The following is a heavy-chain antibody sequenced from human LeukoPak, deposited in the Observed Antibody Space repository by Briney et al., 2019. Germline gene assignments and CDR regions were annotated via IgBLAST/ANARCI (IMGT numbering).Heavy chain of an antibody. Sequence: GGSLRLSCAASGFTFSDYYMSWIRQAPGKGLEWVSYINSSGSTIYYADSVKGRFTISRDNSKSTLYLQMNSLRAEDTAVYYCAKDRHAPGRYCSSTICFPFDPWGQGTLVTVSS. D-gene: IGHD2-2*01. V-gene: IGHV3-11*01. J-gene: IGHJ5*02. CDR1: GFTFSDYY. CDR2: INSSGSTI. CDR3: AKDRHAPGRYCSSTICFPFDP.